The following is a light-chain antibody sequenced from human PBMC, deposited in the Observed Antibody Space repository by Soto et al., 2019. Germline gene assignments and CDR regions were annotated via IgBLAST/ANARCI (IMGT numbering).Light chain of an antibody. Sequence: QLVLTQSPSASASLGASVKLTCTLSSGHTSYAIAWHQQQPEKGPRYLMKLNSDGSHSKGDGIPDRFSGSSSGAERYLTIASLHSEDEADYYCQTWGTGIVVFGGGTKPTVL. V-gene: IGLV4-69*01. CDR1: SGHTSYA. J-gene: IGLJ2*01. CDR3: QTWGTGIVV. CDR2: LNSDGSH.